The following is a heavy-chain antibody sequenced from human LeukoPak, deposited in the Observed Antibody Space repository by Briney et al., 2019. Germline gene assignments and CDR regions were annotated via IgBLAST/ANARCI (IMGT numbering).Heavy chain of an antibody. V-gene: IGHV4-34*01. D-gene: IGHD3-3*01. CDR1: GGPFSGYY. CDR3: ARSEYYDFWSGYYTPPFDY. J-gene: IGHJ4*02. Sequence: SETLSLTCAVYGGPFSGYYWSWIRQPPGKGLEWIGEINHSGSTNYNPSLKSRVTISVDTSKNQFSLKLSSVTAADTAVYYCARSEYYDFWSGYYTPPFDYWGQGTLVTVSS. CDR2: INHSGST.